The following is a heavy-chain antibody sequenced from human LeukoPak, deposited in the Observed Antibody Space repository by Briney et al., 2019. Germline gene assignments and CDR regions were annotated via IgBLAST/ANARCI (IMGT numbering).Heavy chain of an antibody. CDR1: GFTFSNYA. CDR2: MYSGGST. J-gene: IGHJ4*02. Sequence: GGSLRLSCSASGFTFSNYAMHWVRQAPGKGLEWVSVMYSGGSTYYADSVKGRFTISRHNSKNTLYLEINSLRPDDTAVYYCARGGGDYNPLDYWGQGTLVTVSS. CDR3: ARGGGDYNPLDY. D-gene: IGHD4-17*01. V-gene: IGHV3-53*04.